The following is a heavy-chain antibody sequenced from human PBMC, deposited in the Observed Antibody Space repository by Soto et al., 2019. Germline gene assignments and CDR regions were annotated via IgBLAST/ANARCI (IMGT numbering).Heavy chain of an antibody. CDR1: GFTFSNAW. CDR2: IKSKTVGGTT. J-gene: IGHJ5*02. V-gene: IGHV3-15*01. Sequence: GGSLRLSCAASGFTFSNAWMSWVRQAPGKGLEWVGRIKSKTVGGTTDYAAPVKGRFTISRDDSKNKLYLQMNSLKTEDTAVYYCTTDFMVRGNGNWFDPWGQGTLVTVSS. CDR3: TTDFMVRGNGNWFDP. D-gene: IGHD3-10*01.